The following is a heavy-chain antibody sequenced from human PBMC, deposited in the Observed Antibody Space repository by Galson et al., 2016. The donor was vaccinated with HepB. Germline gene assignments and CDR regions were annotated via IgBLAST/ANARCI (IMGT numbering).Heavy chain of an antibody. CDR3: ARGPSSTRTFDY. CDR1: GYTFTSYG. D-gene: IGHD2-2*01. J-gene: IGHJ4*02. CDR2: ISAYNGNT. V-gene: IGHV1-18*01. Sequence: SVKVSCKASGYTFTSYGITWVRQAPGQGLEWMGWISAYNGNTNYAQKLQGRVTMTTDTSTSTAYMELRSLRSDETAVYYCARGPSSTRTFDYWGQGTLVTVSS.